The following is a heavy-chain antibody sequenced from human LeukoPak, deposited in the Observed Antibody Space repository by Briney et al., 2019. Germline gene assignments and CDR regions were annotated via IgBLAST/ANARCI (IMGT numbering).Heavy chain of an antibody. V-gene: IGHV3-7*05. CDR2: KKQDGTQK. CDR1: GFTFSNYW. J-gene: IGHJ3*02. D-gene: IGHD2-21*02. Sequence: PGRSLRLSCAASGFTFSNYWMSWVRQAPGKGLEWVADKKQDGTQKYYVDSVEGRFTISRDNAKNSLYLQMNSLRVEDTAVYYCARDCGSDCSQAFDIWGQGTMVTVSS. CDR3: ARDCGSDCSQAFDI.